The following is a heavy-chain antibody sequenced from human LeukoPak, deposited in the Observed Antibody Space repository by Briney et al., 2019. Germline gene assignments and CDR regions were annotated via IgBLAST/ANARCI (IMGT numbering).Heavy chain of an antibody. CDR2: INNTASTI. Sequence: GGSLRLSCATSGFTFSDYYMTWIRQAPGKGLEWVAFINNTASTIYYGDSVKGRFTISRDNAKSSVYLQMNSLRVEDTAVYYCAVGAYHYWGQGTLVTVSS. J-gene: IGHJ4*02. CDR3: AVGAYHY. D-gene: IGHD1-26*01. V-gene: IGHV3-11*01. CDR1: GFTFSDYY.